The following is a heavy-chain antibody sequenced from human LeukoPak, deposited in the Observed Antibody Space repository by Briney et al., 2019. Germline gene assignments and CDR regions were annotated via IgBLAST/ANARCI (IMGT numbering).Heavy chain of an antibody. V-gene: IGHV3-30*02. D-gene: IGHD3-16*01. Sequence: GGSLRLSCAASGFTFSSYGMHWVRQAPGKGLEWVAFIRYDGSNKYYADSVKGRFTISRDNSKNTLYLQMNSLRAEDTAVYYCAKNYDYVWGSLVYWGQGTLVTVSS. CDR3: AKNYDYVWGSLVY. J-gene: IGHJ4*02. CDR1: GFTFSSYG. CDR2: IRYDGSNK.